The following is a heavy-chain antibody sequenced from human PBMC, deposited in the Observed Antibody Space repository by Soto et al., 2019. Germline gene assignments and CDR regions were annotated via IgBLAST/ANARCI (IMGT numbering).Heavy chain of an antibody. D-gene: IGHD3-10*01. CDR3: ARGGASSKWLDP. Sequence: SETLSLTCTVSVGSITGYYWRLIRQPPGKGLEWIGYIYYSGTTNYNPSLRSRLTISVDTSKNQFSPSLTSVTAADTAMYYCARGGASSKWLDPWGHGTLVTVSS. CDR2: IYYSGTT. J-gene: IGHJ5*02. CDR1: VGSITGYY. V-gene: IGHV4-59*01.